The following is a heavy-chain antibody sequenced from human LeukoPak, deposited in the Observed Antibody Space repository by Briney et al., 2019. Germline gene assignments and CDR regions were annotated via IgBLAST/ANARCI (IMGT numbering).Heavy chain of an antibody. Sequence: GGPLRLSCAASGVAFSSYWMGWVRQAPGKGLEWVANIKQDGSERFYVDSVKGRFTISRDDAKNSLYLQMNSLRAEDTAVYYCAGYRVSHGMDVWGQGTTVTVSS. CDR2: IKQDGSER. V-gene: IGHV3-7*01. J-gene: IGHJ6*02. CDR1: GVAFSSYW. D-gene: IGHD3-16*02. CDR3: AGYRVSHGMDV.